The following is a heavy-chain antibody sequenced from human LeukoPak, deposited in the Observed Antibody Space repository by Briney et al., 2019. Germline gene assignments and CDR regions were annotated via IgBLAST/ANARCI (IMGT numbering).Heavy chain of an antibody. CDR1: GFTFSSNG. V-gene: IGHV3-30*02. J-gene: IGHJ5*01. CDR3: AKQYYDILLSHFDS. CDR2: IRSDGSNK. D-gene: IGHD3-16*01. Sequence: GGSLRLSCAASGFTFSSNGMHWVRQAPGRGLEWVAFIRSDGSNKYYAVSVKCRFTISRDNSKNTLHLEMNSLRAEDTAVYYCAKQYYDILLSHFDSWGQGTLVAVSS.